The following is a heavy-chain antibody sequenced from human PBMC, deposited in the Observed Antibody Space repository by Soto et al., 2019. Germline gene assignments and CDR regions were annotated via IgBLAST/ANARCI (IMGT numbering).Heavy chain of an antibody. V-gene: IGHV1-69*06. Sequence: QVQLVQSGAEVKKPGSSVKVSCKASGGTFSSYAISWVRQAPGQGLEWTGGIIPIFGTANYAQKVQGRVTITADKPTSTAYMELRCLRSEDTAVYYCAPPDHRMTMVRGVIGYYYYGMDVWGQGTKVTVSS. J-gene: IGHJ6*02. CDR2: IIPIFGTA. CDR1: GGTFSSYA. CDR3: APPDHRMTMVRGVIGYYYYGMDV. D-gene: IGHD3-10*01.